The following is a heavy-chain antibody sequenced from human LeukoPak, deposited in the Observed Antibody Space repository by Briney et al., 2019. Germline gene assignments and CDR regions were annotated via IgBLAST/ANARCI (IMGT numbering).Heavy chain of an antibody. Sequence: PSETLSLTCTVSGGSISSSSYYWGWIRQPPGKGLEWIGSIYYSGSTYYNPSLKSRVTISVDTSKNQFSLKLSSVTAADTAVYYCAREVADDKEYYYYYYMDVWGKGTTVTVSS. J-gene: IGHJ6*03. CDR3: AREVADDKEYYYYYYMDV. V-gene: IGHV4-39*07. CDR2: IYYSGST. D-gene: IGHD3-9*01. CDR1: GGSISSSSYY.